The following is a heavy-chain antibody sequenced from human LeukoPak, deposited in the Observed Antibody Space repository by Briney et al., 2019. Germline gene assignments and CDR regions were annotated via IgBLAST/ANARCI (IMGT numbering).Heavy chain of an antibody. Sequence: SETLSLTCAVYGGSIYGSYWSWIRHLPGKGLEWIGEGDNRGGTKYNPSLKSRVTISADTSKNQFSLNLHFVTAADTGVYYCAKNGQSGFSFDPWGQGTPVTVSS. CDR1: GGSIYGSY. V-gene: IGHV4-34*01. CDR2: GDNRGGT. CDR3: AKNGQSGFSFDP. J-gene: IGHJ5*02. D-gene: IGHD1-26*01.